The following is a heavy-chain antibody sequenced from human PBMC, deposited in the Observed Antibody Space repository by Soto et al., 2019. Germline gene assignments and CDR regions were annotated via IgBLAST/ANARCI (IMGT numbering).Heavy chain of an antibody. V-gene: IGHV5-51*01. J-gene: IGHJ3*02. CDR2: IYPGDSDT. Sequence: GESLKISWKGSGYSFTNHWIGLVRQMHGKGLEWMGIIYPGDSDTRYSPSFQGQVTISADKSISTAYLQWSSLKASDTAMYYCGSLPNCSSTSCPGAFDIWGQGTMVTVSS. CDR3: GSLPNCSSTSCPGAFDI. D-gene: IGHD2-2*01. CDR1: GYSFTNHW.